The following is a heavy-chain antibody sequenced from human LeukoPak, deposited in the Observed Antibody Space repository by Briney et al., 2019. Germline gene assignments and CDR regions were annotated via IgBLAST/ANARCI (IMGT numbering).Heavy chain of an antibody. V-gene: IGHV4-59*08. CDR3: ARQKGRLGYYDFWSGLDY. CDR1: GGSISSYY. J-gene: IGHJ4*02. Sequence: SETLSLTCTVSGGSISSYYWSWLRQPPGKGLEWIGYIYYSGSTNYNPSLKSRVTISVDTSKNQFSLKLSSVTAADTAVYYCARQKGRLGYYDFWSGLDYWGQGTLVTVSS. D-gene: IGHD3-3*01. CDR2: IYYSGST.